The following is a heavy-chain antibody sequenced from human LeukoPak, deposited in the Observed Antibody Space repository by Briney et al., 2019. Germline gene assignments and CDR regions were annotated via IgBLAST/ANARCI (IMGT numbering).Heavy chain of an antibody. CDR3: ATSITIFGVVTH. V-gene: IGHV1-2*02. D-gene: IGHD3-3*01. CDR1: GYTFTASY. CDR2: INPNSGGT. J-gene: IGHJ4*02. Sequence: ASMKVVCEASGYTFTASYIHWGRQAPGQRPEGMGWINPNSGGTNYAQKFQGRVTMTRDTSISTAYMELSRLRSDDTAVYYCATSITIFGVVTHWGQGTLVTVSS.